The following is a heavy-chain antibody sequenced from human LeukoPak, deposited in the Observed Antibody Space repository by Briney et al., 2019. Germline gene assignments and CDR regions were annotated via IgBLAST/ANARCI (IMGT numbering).Heavy chain of an antibody. V-gene: IGHV3-23*01. CDR1: GFTFSSYA. J-gene: IGHJ4*02. CDR2: ISGSGGST. Sequence: PGGSLRLSCAASGFTFSSYAMSWVRQAPGKGLEWVSAISGSGGSTYYADSVKGRFTISRDNSKNTLYLQMNSLRAEDTAVYYCARVSYGGNWEIDYWGQGTLVTVSS. D-gene: IGHD4-23*01. CDR3: ARVSYGGNWEIDY.